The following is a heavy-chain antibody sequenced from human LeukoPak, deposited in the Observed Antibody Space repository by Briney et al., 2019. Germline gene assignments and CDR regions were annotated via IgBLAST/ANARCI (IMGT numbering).Heavy chain of an antibody. J-gene: IGHJ4*02. Sequence: PSETLSLTCTVSDGSISSYYWSWIRQPPGKGLEWIGYIYYNGSTNYNPSLKSRVTISVDTSKNQFSLKLSSVTAADTAVYYCARAEGQTFDYWGQGTLVTVSS. V-gene: IGHV4-59*01. CDR1: DGSISSYY. CDR2: IYYNGST. CDR3: ARAEGQTFDY.